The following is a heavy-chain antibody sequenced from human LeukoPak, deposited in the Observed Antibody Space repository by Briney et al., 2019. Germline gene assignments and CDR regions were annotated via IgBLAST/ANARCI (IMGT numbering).Heavy chain of an antibody. V-gene: IGHV1-46*01. CDR1: GYTFTSYY. D-gene: IGHD5-24*01. Sequence: ASVKVSCKASGYTFTSYYMHWVRQAPGQGLEWMGIINPSGGSTSYAQKFQGRVTMTRDTSTSTVYMELSSLRSEDTAVYYCARDGARDGYNEPVRYWGQGTLVTVSS. CDR3: ARDGARDGYNEPVRY. CDR2: INPSGGST. J-gene: IGHJ4*02.